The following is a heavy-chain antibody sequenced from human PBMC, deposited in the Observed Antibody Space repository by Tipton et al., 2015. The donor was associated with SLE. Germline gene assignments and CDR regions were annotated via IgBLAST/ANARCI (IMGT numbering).Heavy chain of an antibody. CDR3: ARDFRAAGNWFDP. CDR1: GGSISSSNW. J-gene: IGHJ5*02. D-gene: IGHD6-13*01. V-gene: IGHV4-4*02. CDR2: IYSSGAT. Sequence: TLSLTCNVFGGSISSSNWWSWVRQSPGKGLEWIGRIYSSGATSYNPSLKSRVTMSVDTSKNQFSLKLSSVTAADTAVYYCARDFRAAGNWFDPWGQGTQVTVSS.